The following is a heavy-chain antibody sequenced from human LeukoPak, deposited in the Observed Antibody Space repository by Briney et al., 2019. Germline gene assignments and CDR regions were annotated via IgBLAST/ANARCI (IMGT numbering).Heavy chain of an antibody. CDR1: GFTFSNFW. V-gene: IGHV3-74*01. Sequence: PGGSLRLSCAASGFTFSNFWMHWVRQAPGKGLVWVSRIDSDGSITDYADSVKGRFTISRDNAKNTLYLQMNSLRAEDTAVYYCARGPSAVAGNFDYWGQGTLVTVSS. CDR2: IDSDGSIT. D-gene: IGHD6-19*01. CDR3: ARGPSAVAGNFDY. J-gene: IGHJ4*02.